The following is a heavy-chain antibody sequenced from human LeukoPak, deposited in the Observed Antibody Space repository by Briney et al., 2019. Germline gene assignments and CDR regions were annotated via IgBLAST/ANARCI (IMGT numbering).Heavy chain of an antibody. V-gene: IGHV4-4*07. CDR1: GGSISSFY. CDR2: IYTSGST. J-gene: IGHJ5*02. CDR3: ARGHRIRKGLIVVGGNWFDP. Sequence: SETLSLTCTVSGGSISSFYWSWIRQPAGKGLEWIGRIYTSGSTNYNPSLKSRVTISVDTSKNQFSLKLSSVTAADTAVYYCARGHRIRKGLIVVGGNWFDPWGQGTLVTVSS. D-gene: IGHD3-22*01.